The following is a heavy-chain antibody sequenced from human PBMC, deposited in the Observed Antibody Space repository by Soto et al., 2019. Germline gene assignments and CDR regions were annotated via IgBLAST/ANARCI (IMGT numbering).Heavy chain of an antibody. J-gene: IGHJ6*02. Sequence: PSETLSLTCTASGGSLHTTSYSWGWLRQPPGKGLEWIGSISSTGSTYYSPSLKSRVTISADTSKSSFSLRLNSVTAADTAVYYCARDWGYFDWLLSAASTGMAVWGQGTTVTVSS. V-gene: IGHV4-39*02. CDR2: ISSTGST. D-gene: IGHD3-9*01. CDR3: ARDWGYFDWLLSAASTGMAV. CDR1: GGSLHTTSYS.